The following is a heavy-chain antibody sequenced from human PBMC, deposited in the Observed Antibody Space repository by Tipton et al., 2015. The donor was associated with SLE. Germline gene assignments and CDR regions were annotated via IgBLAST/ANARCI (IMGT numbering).Heavy chain of an antibody. J-gene: IGHJ4*02. CDR3: ATELLWFGEF. D-gene: IGHD3-10*01. CDR2: ISYDGSNK. V-gene: IGHV3-30*04. CDR1: GFTFSSYA. Sequence: RSLRLSCAASGFTFSSYAMHWVRQAPGKGLEWVAVISYDGSNKYYADSVKGRFTTSRDNSKNTLYLQMNSLRAEDTAVYYCATELLWFGEFWGQGTLVTVSS.